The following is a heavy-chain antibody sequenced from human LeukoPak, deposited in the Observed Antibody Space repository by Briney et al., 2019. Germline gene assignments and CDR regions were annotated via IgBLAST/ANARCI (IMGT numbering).Heavy chain of an antibody. CDR2: IYYSGST. D-gene: IGHD6-6*01. Sequence: SETLSLTCTVSGGSISSYYWSWIRQPPGKGLEWIGYIYYSGSTNYNPSLKSRVTISVDTSKNQFSLKLSSVTAADTAVYYCARERDQQLVFDYWGQGTLVTVSS. J-gene: IGHJ4*02. V-gene: IGHV4-59*01. CDR1: GGSISSYY. CDR3: ARERDQQLVFDY.